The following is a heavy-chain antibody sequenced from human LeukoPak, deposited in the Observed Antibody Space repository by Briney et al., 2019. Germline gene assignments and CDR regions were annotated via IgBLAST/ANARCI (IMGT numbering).Heavy chain of an antibody. CDR2: IRYDGSNK. V-gene: IGHV3-30*02. Sequence: PGGSLRLSCAASGFTFSSYCMHWVRQAPGKGLEWVAFIRYDGSNKYYADSVKGRFTISRDNSKNTLYLQTNSLRAEDTAVYYCAKGSEDIVVVVAATLEYFQHWGQGTLVTVSS. CDR3: AKGSEDIVVVVAATLEYFQH. J-gene: IGHJ1*01. D-gene: IGHD2-15*01. CDR1: GFTFSSYC.